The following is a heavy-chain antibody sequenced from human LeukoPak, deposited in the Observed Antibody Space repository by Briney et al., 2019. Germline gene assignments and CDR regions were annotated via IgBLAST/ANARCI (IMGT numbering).Heavy chain of an antibody. D-gene: IGHD1-20*01. V-gene: IGHV3-23*01. CDR1: GFTFSSHA. J-gene: IGHJ4*02. CDR2: ITGSGAST. Sequence: GGSLRLSCAASGFTFSSHAMGWVRQAPGKGLEWVSSITGSGASTYYGDSVKGRFTISRDNSKNTLYLQMNSLRAEDTAVYYCARDLRPGLNFDYFDYWGQGTLVTVSS. CDR3: ARDLRPGLNFDYFDY.